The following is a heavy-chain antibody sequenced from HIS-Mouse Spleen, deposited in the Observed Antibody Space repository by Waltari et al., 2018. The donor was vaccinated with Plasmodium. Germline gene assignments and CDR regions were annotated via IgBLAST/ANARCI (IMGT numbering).Heavy chain of an antibody. D-gene: IGHD6-6*01. CDR3: ARTTYSSSSAKYYYYGMDV. CDR2: IDWDDDK. V-gene: IGHV2-70*15. J-gene: IGHJ6*02. CDR1: GFSLSTTGMC. Sequence: QVTLRESGPALVKPTQTLTLTCTFPGFSLSTTGMCVSCILQPPGKPLEWLARIDWDDDKDYRTNLKTRLTISKDTSKNQVVVTMTSMDAVDTAKYYCARTTYSSSSAKYYYYGMDVWGQGTTVTVSS.